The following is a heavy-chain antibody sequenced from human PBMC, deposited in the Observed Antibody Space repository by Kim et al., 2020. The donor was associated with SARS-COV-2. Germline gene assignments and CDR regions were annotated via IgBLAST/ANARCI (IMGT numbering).Heavy chain of an antibody. CDR3: ARDRGYGDDTFDY. V-gene: IGHV1-18*01. D-gene: IGHD4-17*01. Sequence: NEAQTLQGRVTLTTDTSTSTAFLELRSLRSDDTAVYFCARDRGYGDDTFDYWGQGTLVTVSS. J-gene: IGHJ4*02.